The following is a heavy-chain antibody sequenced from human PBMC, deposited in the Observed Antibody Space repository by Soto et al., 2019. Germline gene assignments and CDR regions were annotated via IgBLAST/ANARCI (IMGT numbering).Heavy chain of an antibody. CDR1: GGTFSSYA. J-gene: IGHJ4*02. CDR3: ATMVFRGVKGDFDY. V-gene: IGHV1-69*13. CDR2: IIPIFGTA. D-gene: IGHD3-10*01. Sequence: SVKVSCKASGGTFSSYAISWVRQAPGQGLEWMGGIIPIFGTANYAQKFQGRVTITADESTSTAYMELSSLRSEDTAVYYCATMVFRGVKGDFDYWGQGTLVTVSS.